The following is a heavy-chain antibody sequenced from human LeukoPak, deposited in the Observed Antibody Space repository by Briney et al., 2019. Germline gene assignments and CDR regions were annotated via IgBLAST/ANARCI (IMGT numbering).Heavy chain of an antibody. CDR1: GFTFSDYF. CDR2: ISGRGNYV. V-gene: IGHV3-11*06. Sequence: PGGSLRLSCAASGFTFSDYFMSWVRQAPGKGLEWLSYISGRGNYVDYAESLKGRFAISRDNAKNLLYLQMNSLRAEDTALYYCAREVSEGFDFWGQGTLVTVSS. D-gene: IGHD3-22*01. J-gene: IGHJ4*02. CDR3: AREVSEGFDF.